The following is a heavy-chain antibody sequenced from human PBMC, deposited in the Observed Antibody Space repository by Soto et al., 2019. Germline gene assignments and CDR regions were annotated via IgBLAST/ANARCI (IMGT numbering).Heavy chain of an antibody. CDR3: ATQPAEDYGLYV. V-gene: IGHV4-38-2*01. CDR1: GDSIRSGDH. J-gene: IGHJ6*02. Sequence: SGTLTIRGAVSGDSIRSGDHLSWNRETPGKGLEWIGSTPHSGTSFYNPSLKSRVTISVDTSKNQFSLKLSSVSAADPAVYYFATQPAEDYGLYVRGRGTTVTV. D-gene: IGHD1-1*01. CDR2: TPHSGTS.